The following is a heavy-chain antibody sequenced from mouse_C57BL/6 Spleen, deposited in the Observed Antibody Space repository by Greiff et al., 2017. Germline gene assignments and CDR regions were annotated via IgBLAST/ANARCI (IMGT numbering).Heavy chain of an antibody. V-gene: IGHV5-17*01. CDR1: GFTFSDYG. CDR2: ISSGSSTI. CDR3: ATRWKTMGY. D-gene: IGHD1-1*01. Sequence: DVKLVESGGGLVKPGGSLKLFCAASGFTFSDYGMHWVRQAPEKGLEWVAYISSGSSTIYYADAVKGRFTISRDNAKNTLFLQMTSLRSEDTAMYYCATRWKTMGYWGQGTSVTVSS. J-gene: IGHJ4*01.